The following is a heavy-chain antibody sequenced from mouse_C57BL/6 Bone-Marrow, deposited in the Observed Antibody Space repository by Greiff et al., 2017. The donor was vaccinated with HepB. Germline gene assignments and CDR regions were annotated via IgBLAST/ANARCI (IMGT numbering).Heavy chain of an antibody. J-gene: IGHJ3*01. CDR3: ARGRVQRSFAY. Sequence: VQLKQSGPGLVKPSQSLSLTCSVTGYSITSGYYWNWIRQFPGNKLEWMGYISYDGSNNYNPSLKNRISITRDTSKNQFFLKLNSVTTEDTATYYCARGRVQRSFAYWGQGTLVTVSA. CDR2: ISYDGSN. V-gene: IGHV3-6*01. CDR1: GYSITSGYY.